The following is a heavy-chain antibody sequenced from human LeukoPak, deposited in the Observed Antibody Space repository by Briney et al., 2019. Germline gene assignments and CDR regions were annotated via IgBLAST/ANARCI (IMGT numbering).Heavy chain of an antibody. CDR1: GFTFSSYA. Sequence: GGSLRLSCAASGFTFSSYAMHWVRQAPGKGLEWVAVIYYDGSNKYYADSVKGRFTISRDNSKNTLYLQMNSLRAEDTAVYYCARDLGNYYDSSGFDYWGQGTLVSVSS. V-gene: IGHV3-30-3*01. J-gene: IGHJ4*02. CDR2: IYYDGSNK. D-gene: IGHD3-22*01. CDR3: ARDLGNYYDSSGFDY.